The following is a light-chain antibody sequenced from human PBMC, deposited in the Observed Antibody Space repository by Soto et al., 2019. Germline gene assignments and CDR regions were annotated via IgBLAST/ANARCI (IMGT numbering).Light chain of an antibody. J-gene: IGLJ2*01. Sequence: QSVLTQPPSVSGAPGQRVTISCTGSSSNIGAGYDVHWYQQLPGTAPKLLIYDNNNRPSGVPDRFSGSMSGTSASLAITGLQAEDEADYYCQSYDSSLGGSVFGGGTKLTVL. CDR2: DNN. CDR3: QSYDSSLGGSV. V-gene: IGLV1-40*01. CDR1: SSNIGAGYD.